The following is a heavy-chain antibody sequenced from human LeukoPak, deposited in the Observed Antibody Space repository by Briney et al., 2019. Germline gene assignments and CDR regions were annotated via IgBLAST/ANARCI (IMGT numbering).Heavy chain of an antibody. Sequence: SETLSLTCAVYGGSFSGYYWSLIRQPPGKGLEWIGEINHSGSTNYNPSLKSRVTISVDTSKNQFSLKLSSVTAADTAVYYCARELRARGGNAFDIWGQGTMVTVSS. CDR2: INHSGST. CDR1: GGSFSGYY. V-gene: IGHV4-34*01. CDR3: ARELRARGGNAFDI. D-gene: IGHD2-15*01. J-gene: IGHJ3*02.